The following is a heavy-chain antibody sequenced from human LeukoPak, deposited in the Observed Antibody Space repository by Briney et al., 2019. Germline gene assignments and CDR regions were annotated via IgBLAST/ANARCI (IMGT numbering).Heavy chain of an antibody. D-gene: IGHD6-19*01. CDR1: GYSFTTYY. J-gene: IGHJ4*02. V-gene: IGHV1-2*02. Sequence: ASVKVSCKASGYSFTTYYLHWVRQAPGRGLEWMAWIHPSSGGTKYAQKFQGRVTLTRDTSINTAYMELSRLTFDDTAVYYCATDIPSGWSLYWGQGTLVTVSS. CDR2: IHPSSGGT. CDR3: ATDIPSGWSLY.